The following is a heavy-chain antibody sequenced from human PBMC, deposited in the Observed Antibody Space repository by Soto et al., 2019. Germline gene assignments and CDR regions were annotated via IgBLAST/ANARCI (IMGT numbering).Heavy chain of an antibody. CDR3: ARDTPPNDY. V-gene: IGHV3-30-3*01. Sequence: GGSLRLSCAASGFTFSTYAMHWVRQAPGKGLEWVALISYDGSNIHYGDSVKGRMTISRDNSKNTLYLQMNSLRVEDTAVYYCARDTPPNDYWGQGTLVTVSS. D-gene: IGHD2-15*01. CDR2: ISYDGSNI. CDR1: GFTFSTYA. J-gene: IGHJ4*02.